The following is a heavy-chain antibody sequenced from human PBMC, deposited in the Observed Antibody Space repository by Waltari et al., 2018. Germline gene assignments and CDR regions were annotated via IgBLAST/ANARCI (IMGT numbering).Heavy chain of an antibody. D-gene: IGHD2-21*01. CDR2: IKPVRGTT. CDR3: ARDRHFSDGGAYYESGL. Sequence: VQLVQSGSEVTKPGSSVTVSCKASGGTFGSSAVSWVRQAPGQGLEWVGGIKPVRGTTSYAQKFQDRVTLIADDSSSTVYMELSSLKSDDTAVYYCARDRHFSDGGAYYESGLWGRGTLVTVSS. CDR1: GGTFGSSA. V-gene: IGHV1-69*13. J-gene: IGHJ2*01.